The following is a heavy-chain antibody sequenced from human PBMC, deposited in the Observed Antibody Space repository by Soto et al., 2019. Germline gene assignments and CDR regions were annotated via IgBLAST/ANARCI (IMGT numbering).Heavy chain of an antibody. Sequence: PSETLSLTCAVSCGSISSGGYSWSWIGQPPGKGLEWIGYIYHSGSTYYNPSLKSRVTISVDRSKNQFSLKLSSVTAADTAVYYCARSQTTVTSYDYWGQGTLVTVSS. CDR3: ARSQTTVTSYDY. V-gene: IGHV4-30-2*01. J-gene: IGHJ4*02. D-gene: IGHD4-17*01. CDR2: IYHSGST. CDR1: CGSISSGGYS.